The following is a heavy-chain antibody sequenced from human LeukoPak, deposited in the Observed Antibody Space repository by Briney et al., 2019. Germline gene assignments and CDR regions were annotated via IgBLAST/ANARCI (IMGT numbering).Heavy chain of an antibody. CDR1: GFDFSSYG. CDR3: ARALRSGAYYYFYMDV. J-gene: IGHJ6*03. V-gene: IGHV3-64*01. CDR2: VSRNGGRT. Sequence: GGSLRRSGEASGFDFSSYGMHWVRQAPGKGLEYVAAVSRNGGRTYYANSVKGRFTISRDNSRNTLYLQMGSLRPEDTALYYCARALRSGAYYYFYMDVWGNGTTVVVSS. D-gene: IGHD3-3*01.